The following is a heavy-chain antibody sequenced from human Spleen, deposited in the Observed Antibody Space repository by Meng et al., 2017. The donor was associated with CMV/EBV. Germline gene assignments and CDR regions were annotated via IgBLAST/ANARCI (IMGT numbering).Heavy chain of an antibody. CDR3: AKYIAVAGRAYYFDY. V-gene: IGHV3-23*01. CDR1: GFTFSSYW. D-gene: IGHD6-19*01. J-gene: IGHJ4*02. CDR2: ISGSGGST. Sequence: GESLKISCAASGFTFSSYWMHWVRQAPGKGLVWVSSISGSGGSTYYADSVKGRFTISRDNSKNTLYLQMNSLRAEDTAVYYCAKYIAVAGRAYYFDYWGQGTLVTVSS.